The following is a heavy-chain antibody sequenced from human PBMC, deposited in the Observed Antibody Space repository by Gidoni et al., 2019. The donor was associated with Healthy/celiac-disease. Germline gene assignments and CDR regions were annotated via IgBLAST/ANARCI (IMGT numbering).Heavy chain of an antibody. CDR1: GYSFTSYW. CDR2: IDPSDSYT. J-gene: IGHJ6*02. Sequence: EVQLVQSGAEVKKPGESLRISCKGSGYSFTSYWISWVRQMPGKGLEWMGRIDPSDSYTNYSPSFQGHVTISADKSISTAYLQWSSLKASDTAMYYCARFKHSGSYGYYYYGMDVWGQGTTVTVSS. D-gene: IGHD1-26*01. CDR3: ARFKHSGSYGYYYYGMDV. V-gene: IGHV5-10-1*03.